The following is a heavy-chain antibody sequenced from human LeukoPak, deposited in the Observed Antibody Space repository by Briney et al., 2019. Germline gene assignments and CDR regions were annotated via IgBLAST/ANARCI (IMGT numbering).Heavy chain of an antibody. CDR3: GRALNDYVWGSYPPPYYFDY. D-gene: IGHD3-16*02. Sequence: SETLSLTCTVSGGSISSYYWSWIRQPPGKGLEWIGYIYYSGSTNYNPSLKSRVTISVDTSKNQFSLKLSSVTAADTAVYYCGRALNDYVWGSYPPPYYFDYWGQGTLVTVSS. J-gene: IGHJ4*02. CDR2: IYYSGST. CDR1: GGSISSYY. V-gene: IGHV4-59*01.